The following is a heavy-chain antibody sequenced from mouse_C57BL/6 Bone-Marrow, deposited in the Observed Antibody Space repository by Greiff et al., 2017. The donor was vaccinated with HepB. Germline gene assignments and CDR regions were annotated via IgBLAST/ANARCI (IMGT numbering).Heavy chain of an antibody. Sequence: EVQLQQSGAELVRPGASVKLSCTASGFNIKDDYMHWVKQRPEQGLEWIGWIDPENGDTEYASKFQGKATITADTSSNTAYLQLRSLTSEDTAVYYCTNYGSSYVSYWGQGTTLTVSS. J-gene: IGHJ2*01. D-gene: IGHD1-1*01. CDR2: IDPENGDT. CDR3: TNYGSSYVSY. V-gene: IGHV14-4*01. CDR1: GFNIKDDY.